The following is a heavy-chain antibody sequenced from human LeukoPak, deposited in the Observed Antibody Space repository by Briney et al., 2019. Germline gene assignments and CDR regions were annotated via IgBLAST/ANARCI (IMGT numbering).Heavy chain of an antibody. CDR1: GGSISSGGYY. CDR3: AREYCSGGSCYSMFDP. D-gene: IGHD2-15*01. J-gene: IGHJ5*02. CDR2: IYYSGST. V-gene: IGHV4-31*03. Sequence: SETLSLTCTVSGGSISSGGYYWSWIRQHPGKGLEWIGYIYYSGSTYYNPSLKSRVTISVDTSKNQFSLKLSSVTAADTAVYYCAREYCSGGSCYSMFDPWGQGTLVTVSS.